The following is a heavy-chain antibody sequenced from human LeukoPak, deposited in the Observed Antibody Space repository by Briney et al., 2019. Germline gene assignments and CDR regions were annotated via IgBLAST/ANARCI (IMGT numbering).Heavy chain of an antibody. CDR3: AAGSDSGSYPIHPGDFDY. Sequence: ASVKVSCKASGYTFTGYYMHWVRQAPGQGLEWMGWINPNSGGTNYAQKFQGRVTMTRDTSISTAYMELSSLRSEDTAVYYCAAGSDSGSYPIHPGDFDYWGQGTLVTVSS. D-gene: IGHD1-26*01. V-gene: IGHV1-2*02. CDR2: INPNSGGT. J-gene: IGHJ4*02. CDR1: GYTFTGYY.